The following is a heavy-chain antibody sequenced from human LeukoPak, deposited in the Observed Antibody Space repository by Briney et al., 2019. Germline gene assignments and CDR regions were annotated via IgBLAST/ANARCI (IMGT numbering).Heavy chain of an antibody. J-gene: IGHJ4*02. V-gene: IGHV1-18*01. Sequence: ASVKVSCKASGYTFTSYGISWVRQAPGQGLEWMGWISAYNGNTNYAQKLQGRVTMTTDTSTSTAYMELRSLRSDDTAVYYCARVRHSYGSRMPFDYWGQGTLVTVSS. D-gene: IGHD5-18*01. CDR3: ARVRHSYGSRMPFDY. CDR2: ISAYNGNT. CDR1: GYTFTSYG.